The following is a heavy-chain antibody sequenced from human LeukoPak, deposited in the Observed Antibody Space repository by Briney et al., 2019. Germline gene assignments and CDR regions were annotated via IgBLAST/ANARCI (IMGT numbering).Heavy chain of an antibody. Sequence: GGSLRLSCAAPGFTFSDYTIHGVRQAPGKGLQSVSAITSKWGYTHYADAVKGRFTISRDNPRNAVHLQMGGLRIEDIALYYCARVNMGATVSDYYYSYMDVWGTGTTVGVPS. D-gene: IGHD1-26*01. J-gene: IGHJ6*03. V-gene: IGHV3-64*02. CDR2: ITSKWGYT. CDR3: ARVNMGATVSDYYYSYMDV. CDR1: GFTFSDYT.